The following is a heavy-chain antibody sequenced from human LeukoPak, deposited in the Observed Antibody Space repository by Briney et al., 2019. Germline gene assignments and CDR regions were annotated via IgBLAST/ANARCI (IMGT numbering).Heavy chain of an antibody. CDR2: IYYSGST. J-gene: IGHJ5*02. CDR1: GGSIRGSSYY. V-gene: IGHV4-39*01. CDR3: ARSSGVVIHNWFDP. D-gene: IGHD3-3*01. Sequence: PSETLSLTCTVSGGSIRGSSYYWVWIRHPPGEGLEWIGIIYYSGSTYYNPSLKGRVTISADTSKNQLSLKVRSVTAADTAVYYCARSSGVVIHNWFDPWGQGTLVTVSS.